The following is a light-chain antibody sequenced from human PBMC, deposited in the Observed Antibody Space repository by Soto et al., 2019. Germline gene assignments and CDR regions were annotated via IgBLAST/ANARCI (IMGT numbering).Light chain of an antibody. Sequence: LLTQSPGTLSLSPGERATLSCRAIQSVSSSYLAWYQQKPGQAPRLLIYGASSRATGIPDRFSGSGSGTDFTLTISRLEPEDFAVYYCQQYGSSPPITFGQGTRLEI. V-gene: IGKV3-20*01. CDR1: QSVSSSY. CDR3: QQYGSSPPIT. J-gene: IGKJ5*01. CDR2: GAS.